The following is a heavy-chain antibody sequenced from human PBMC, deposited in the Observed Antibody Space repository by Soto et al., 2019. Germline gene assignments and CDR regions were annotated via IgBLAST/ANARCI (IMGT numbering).Heavy chain of an antibody. V-gene: IGHV3-30*18. D-gene: IGHD5-12*01. J-gene: IGHJ4*02. CDR3: AKEEGRWLQCFDY. CDR1: GFAFSSYG. Sequence: HPGGSLRLSCAASGFAFSSYGMHWVRQAPGKGLEWVAVISYDGSNKYYADSVKGRFTISRDNSKNTLYLQMNSLRAEDTAVYYCAKEEGRWLQCFDYWGQGTLVTVSS. CDR2: ISYDGSNK.